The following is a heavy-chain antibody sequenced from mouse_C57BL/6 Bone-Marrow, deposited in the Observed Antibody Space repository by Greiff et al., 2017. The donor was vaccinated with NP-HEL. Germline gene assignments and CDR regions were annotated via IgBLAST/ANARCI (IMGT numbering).Heavy chain of an antibody. D-gene: IGHD2-3*01. J-gene: IGHJ2*01. CDR2: IDPSDSYT. CDR1: GYTFTSYW. CDR3: ATSMPYFDY. V-gene: IGHV1-59*01. Sequence: QVQLQQPGAELVRPGTSVKLSCKASGYTFTSYWMHWVKQRPGQGLEWIGVIDPSDSYTNYNQKFKGKATLTVDTPSSTAYMQLSSLTSEDSAVYYCATSMPYFDYWGQGTTLTVSS.